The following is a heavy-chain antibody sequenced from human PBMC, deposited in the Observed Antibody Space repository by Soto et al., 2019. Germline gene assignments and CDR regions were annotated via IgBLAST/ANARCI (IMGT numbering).Heavy chain of an antibody. V-gene: IGHV4-31*03. CDR1: GGSISSGGHY. J-gene: IGHJ6*02. Sequence: QVQLQESGPGLVKPSQTLSLTCTVSGGSISSGGHYWNWIRQHPGKGLEWSGYIYYSGSTYYNPSLKSRVTISEDTSKKPFSLNLSSVTAADTAVYYCARDQAYDYTSPGDYYYYGMDVWGQGTTVTVSS. D-gene: IGHD4-4*01. CDR3: ARDQAYDYTSPGDYYYYGMDV. CDR2: IYYSGST.